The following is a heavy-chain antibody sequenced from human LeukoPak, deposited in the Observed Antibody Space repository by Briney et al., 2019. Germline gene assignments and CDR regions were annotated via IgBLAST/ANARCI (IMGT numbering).Heavy chain of an antibody. J-gene: IGHJ4*02. CDR2: ISWNSGGI. CDR1: GGSISSYY. CDR3: AKGKKMTVAGLFDY. V-gene: IGHV3-9*01. Sequence: LSLTCTVSGGSISSYYWSWIRQPPGKGLEWVSGISWNSGGIGYADSVKGRFTISRDNAKNSLHLQMNSLRADDTALYYCAKGKKMTVAGLFDYWGQGTLVTVSS. D-gene: IGHD6-19*01.